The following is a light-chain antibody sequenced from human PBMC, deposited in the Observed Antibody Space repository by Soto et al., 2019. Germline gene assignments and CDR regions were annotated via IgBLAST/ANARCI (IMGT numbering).Light chain of an antibody. CDR1: QDIDFF. V-gene: IGKV1-16*02. CDR3: QQYNTYPWT. Sequence: DIQMTQSPSSLSASVGDRVTITCRASQDIDFFLAWFQQKPRKAPKSLIYATSKLQDGVPSKFTGSGSVTEFTLTISTLQPEDFATYYCQQYNTYPWTFGPGTKV. J-gene: IGKJ1*01. CDR2: ATS.